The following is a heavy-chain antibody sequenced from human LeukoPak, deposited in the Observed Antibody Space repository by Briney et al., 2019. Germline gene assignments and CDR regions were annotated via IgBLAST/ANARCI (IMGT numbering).Heavy chain of an antibody. CDR1: GGSISSGGYY. D-gene: IGHD1-1*01. Sequence: SQTLSPTCTVSGGSISSGGYYWSWIRQHPGKGLEWIGCIHPSGSIHYTPSLRSRVTISVDRSNSQFSLKLSSVTAADTAVYYCARGIDPWKVGYWGQGTLVTVSS. CDR3: ARGIDPWKVGY. CDR2: IHPSGSI. J-gene: IGHJ4*02. V-gene: IGHV4-31*03.